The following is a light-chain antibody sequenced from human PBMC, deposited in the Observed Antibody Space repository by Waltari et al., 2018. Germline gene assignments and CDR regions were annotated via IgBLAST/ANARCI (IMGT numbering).Light chain of an antibody. Sequence: QLVLTQSPSASASLGASVKLTCTLTGEYIASTLAWHQLQPEKGPRYLMNVNSDGSHDKADGIPERFSGSSAGAERYLIISRLQSDDEADYFCQTWGMNIQVFGGGTRLTVL. CDR1: GEYIAST. V-gene: IGLV4-69*01. J-gene: IGLJ3*02. CDR3: QTWGMNIQV. CDR2: VNSDGSH.